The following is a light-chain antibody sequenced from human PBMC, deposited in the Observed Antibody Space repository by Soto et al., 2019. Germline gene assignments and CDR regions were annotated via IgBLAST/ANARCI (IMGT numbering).Light chain of an antibody. J-gene: IGKJ1*01. V-gene: IGKV1-5*03. CDR1: QSISSW. Sequence: DSQMTQSPSTLSASVGDRVTITCRASQSISSWLAWYQQKPGKAPKLLIYKASSLESGVPSRFSGSGSGTEFNLTISSLQPDDFATYYCQQYNSYPWTFGQGTKVEIK. CDR3: QQYNSYPWT. CDR2: KAS.